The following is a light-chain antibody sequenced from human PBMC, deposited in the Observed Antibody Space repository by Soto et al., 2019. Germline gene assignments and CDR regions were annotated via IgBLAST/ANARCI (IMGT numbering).Light chain of an antibody. V-gene: IGKV3-15*01. J-gene: IGKJ4*01. CDR3: QQYNKWPLS. CDR2: GAS. Sequence: EIVMTQSPATLSVSPGERATLSCWASQSVSSSLAWYQQKPGQVPRLLIYGASTRATGIPARFSGSGSGTVFTFNISSLQSEDLAVYFCQQYNKWPLSFGGGTKVEI. CDR1: QSVSSS.